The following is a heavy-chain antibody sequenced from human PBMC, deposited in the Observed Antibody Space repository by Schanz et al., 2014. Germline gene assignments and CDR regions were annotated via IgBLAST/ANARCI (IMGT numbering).Heavy chain of an antibody. CDR3: AKDAPYPFDL. J-gene: IGHJ2*01. CDR2: IGVDGTTT. V-gene: IGHV3-23*04. CDR1: GFAFSSYG. Sequence: EEQLVESGGGLVQPGGSLRLSCLASGFAFSSYGMNWLRQAPGKGLEWVSVIGVDGTTTYYADSVKGRFTISRDNAENTLFLQMNSLRAEDTAIYYCAKDAPYPFDLWGRGTLITVSS.